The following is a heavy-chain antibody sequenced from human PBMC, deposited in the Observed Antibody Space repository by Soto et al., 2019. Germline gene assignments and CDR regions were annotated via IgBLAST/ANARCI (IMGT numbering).Heavy chain of an antibody. CDR3: ARDRPRRTSGYFFEY. V-gene: IGHV3-23*01. Sequence: EVQLLESGGKLVQPGGSLTLSCAASGFTFSTYAMAWVRQAPGKGLEWVSGVSASGLNTDYADPVKGRFYISRDNSKNTVSLHMNGLRAEDAALYYSARDRPRRTSGYFFEYWGQGTPVTVSS. CDR1: GFTFSTYA. D-gene: IGHD1-1*01. J-gene: IGHJ4*02. CDR2: VSASGLNT.